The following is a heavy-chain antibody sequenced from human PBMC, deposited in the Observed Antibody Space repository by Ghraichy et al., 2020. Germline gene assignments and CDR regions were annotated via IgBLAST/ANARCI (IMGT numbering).Heavy chain of an antibody. J-gene: IGHJ3*02. D-gene: IGHD5-24*01. Sequence: SETLSLTCTVSGGSISSYYWSWIRQPPGKGLEWIGYIYKSGSTNYNPSLKSRVTISVDTSKNQFSLKLSSVTAADTAVYYCARREDGYNWNDAFDIWGQGTMVTVSS. CDR2: IYKSGST. CDR3: ARREDGYNWNDAFDI. CDR1: GGSISSYY. V-gene: IGHV4-59*08.